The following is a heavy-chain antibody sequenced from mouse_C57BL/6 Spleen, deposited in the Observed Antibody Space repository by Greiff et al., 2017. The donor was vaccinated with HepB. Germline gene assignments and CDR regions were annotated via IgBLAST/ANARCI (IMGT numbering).Heavy chain of an antibody. CDR3: ARVYGSSYERYFDV. V-gene: IGHV3-6*01. Sequence: DVQLQESGPGLVKPSQSLSLTCSVPGYSITSGYSWNWIRQFPGNKLEWMGYISYDGSNNYNPSLKNRISITRDTSKNQIFMKLNSLTTEDTATYYCARVYGSSYERYFDVWGTGTTVTVSS. D-gene: IGHD1-1*01. CDR1: GYSITSGYS. J-gene: IGHJ1*03. CDR2: ISYDGSN.